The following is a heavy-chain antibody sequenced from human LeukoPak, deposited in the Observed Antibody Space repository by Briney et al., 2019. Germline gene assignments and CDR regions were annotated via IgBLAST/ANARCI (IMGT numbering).Heavy chain of an antibody. Sequence: PGGSLRLSCAASGFTFSSYAMNWVRQAPGKGLEWVSTISGSDGSTYYADSVKGRFTISRDNSKNTLYLQMNSLRAEDTAVYYCARGAVAAELYFDYWGQGTLVTVSS. CDR1: GFTFSSYA. D-gene: IGHD6-19*01. CDR2: ISGSDGST. CDR3: ARGAVAAELYFDY. V-gene: IGHV3-23*01. J-gene: IGHJ4*02.